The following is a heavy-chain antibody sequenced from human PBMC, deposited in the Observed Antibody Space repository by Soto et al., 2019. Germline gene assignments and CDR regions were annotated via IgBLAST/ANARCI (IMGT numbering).Heavy chain of an antibody. Sequence: GASVKVSCKASGYTFSSYGVSWVRQAPGRGLEWMGWISPYNGNTNYAQKFQGWVTMTRDTSISTAYMELSRLRSDDTAVYYCARDHGSGYIPQKDTRYGMDVWGQGTTVTVSS. D-gene: IGHD3-3*01. J-gene: IGHJ6*02. CDR3: ARDHGSGYIPQKDTRYGMDV. CDR2: ISPYNGNT. CDR1: GYTFSSYG. V-gene: IGHV1-18*01.